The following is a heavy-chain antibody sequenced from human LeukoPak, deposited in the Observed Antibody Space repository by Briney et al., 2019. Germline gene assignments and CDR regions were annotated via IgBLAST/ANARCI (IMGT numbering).Heavy chain of an antibody. CDR2: IIPISGTA. J-gene: IGHJ4*02. CDR1: GGTFSSYA. Sequence: SVKVSCKASGGTFSSYAISWVRQAPGQGLEWMGGIIPISGTANYAQMFQGRVTITADESTTTAYMELSSLRYEDTAVYYCARERQHYYGSGSYYNLFEYWGQGTLVTVSS. D-gene: IGHD3-10*01. V-gene: IGHV1-69*13. CDR3: ARERQHYYGSGSYYNLFEY.